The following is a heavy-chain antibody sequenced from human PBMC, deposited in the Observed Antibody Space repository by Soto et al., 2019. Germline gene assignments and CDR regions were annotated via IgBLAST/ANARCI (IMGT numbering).Heavy chain of an antibody. CDR3: ARVAFSYFGMDV. CDR1: GGAISSYY. V-gene: IGHV4-4*07. CDR2: VFSSGST. D-gene: IGHD3-3*02. Sequence: QVQLQESGPGLVKPSETLSFTCSVPGGAISSYYWSWVRQPAGKGLEWIGRVFSSGSTNYNASLKSRVTMSIDTSKNEVSLTLRSVTAADTAVYYCARVAFSYFGMDVWGPGTTVTVSS. J-gene: IGHJ6*02.